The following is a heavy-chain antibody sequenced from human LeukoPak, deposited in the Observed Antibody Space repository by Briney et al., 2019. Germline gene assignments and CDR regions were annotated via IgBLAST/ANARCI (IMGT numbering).Heavy chain of an antibody. CDR2: IYPGDSDT. CDR3: ARQTRDGSGSRGYSFDF. CDR1: GSIFTHNW. V-gene: IGHV5-51*01. J-gene: IGHJ4*02. D-gene: IGHD3-10*01. Sequence: GESLKISCKGSGSIFTHNWIGWVRQMPGKGLEWMGIIYPGDSDTRYSPSFEGQVTISVDKSISTAYLQWSSLKASDTAMYYCARQTRDGSGSRGYSFDFWGQGTLVTVS.